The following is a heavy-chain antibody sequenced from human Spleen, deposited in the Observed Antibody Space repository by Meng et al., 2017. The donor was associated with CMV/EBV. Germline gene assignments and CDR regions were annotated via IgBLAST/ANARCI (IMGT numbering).Heavy chain of an antibody. D-gene: IGHD1-26*01. CDR3: ARAPSLSSGMDV. V-gene: IGHV3-30*02. J-gene: IGHJ6*02. CDR1: GFTFSSYG. Sequence: GESLKISCAASGFTFSSYGIHWVRQAPGEGLEWVAFIRFDGSNKYYPDSVKGRFSISRDNSKNTFYLQMNSLRAEDTAMYYCARAPSLSSGMDVWGQGTTVTVSS. CDR2: IRFDGSNK.